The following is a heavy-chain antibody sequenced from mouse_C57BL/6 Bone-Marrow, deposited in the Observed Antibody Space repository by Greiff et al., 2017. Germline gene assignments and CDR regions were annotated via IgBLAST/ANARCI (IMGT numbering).Heavy chain of an antibody. CDR3: ASGDYYVDY. CDR2: ISNGGGST. V-gene: IGHV5-12*01. CDR1: GFTFSDYY. D-gene: IGHD1-1*02. J-gene: IGHJ2*01. Sequence: EVQGVESGGGLVQPGGSLKLSCAASGFTFSDYYMYWVRQTPEKRLEWVAYISNGGGSTYYPDTVKGRFTISRDNAKNTLYLQMSRLKSEDTAMYYCASGDYYVDYWGQGTTLTVSS.